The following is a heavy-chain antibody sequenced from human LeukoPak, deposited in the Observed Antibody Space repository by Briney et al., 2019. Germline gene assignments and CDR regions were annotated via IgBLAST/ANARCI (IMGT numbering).Heavy chain of an antibody. Sequence: PSETLSLTCTVSGDSISSYYWSWIRQPPGKRLEWIGYVYYTGSTSYNPSLKTRITMSVDTSKNQFSLKLNSVTAADTAVYYCARFDYGSGAYYINQWGQGTLVTVSS. D-gene: IGHD3-10*01. V-gene: IGHV4-59*01. CDR2: VYYTGST. CDR3: ARFDYGSGAYYINQ. CDR1: GDSISSYY. J-gene: IGHJ4*02.